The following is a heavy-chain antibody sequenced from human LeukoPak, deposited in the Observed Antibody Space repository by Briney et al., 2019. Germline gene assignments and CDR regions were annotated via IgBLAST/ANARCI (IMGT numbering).Heavy chain of an antibody. J-gene: IGHJ5*02. V-gene: IGHV1-46*01. Sequence: ASVKVSCKAFGYTFTSNYMHWVRQAPGQGPEWRGVISPSGTGTSYAQKFQGRITMSRDTSTSTVYMELSSLRSEDTAFYYCATDHSMANTAWWFDPWGQGTLVTVSS. D-gene: IGHD5-24*01. CDR2: ISPSGTGT. CDR1: GYTFTSNY. CDR3: ATDHSMANTAWWFDP.